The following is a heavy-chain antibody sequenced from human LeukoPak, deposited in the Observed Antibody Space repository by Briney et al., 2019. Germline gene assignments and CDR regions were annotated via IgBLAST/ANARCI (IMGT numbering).Heavy chain of an antibody. J-gene: IGHJ1*01. CDR3: ARVEGSYLAGYFQH. Sequence: SETLSLTCTVSGGSISSSSYYWGWIRQPPGKGLEWIGSIYYSGSTYYNPSLKSRVTISVDTSKNQFSLKLSSVTAADTAVYYCARVEGSYLAGYFQHWGQGTLVTVSS. V-gene: IGHV4-39*07. CDR1: GGSISSSSYY. D-gene: IGHD1-26*01. CDR2: IYYSGST.